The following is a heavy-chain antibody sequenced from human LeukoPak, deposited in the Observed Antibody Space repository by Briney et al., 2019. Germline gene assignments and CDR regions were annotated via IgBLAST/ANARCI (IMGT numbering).Heavy chain of an antibody. CDR3: ARHLITGATRYNWFDL. CDR2: IYYSGST. J-gene: IGHJ5*02. Sequence: PSETLSLTCTVSGGSISSSSYYWGWIRQPPGKGLEWIGSIYYSGSTYYNPSLKSRVTISVDTSKNQFSLRLSSVTAADTAVYYCARHLITGATRYNWFDLWGQGTLVTVSS. V-gene: IGHV4-39*01. CDR1: GGSISSSSYY. D-gene: IGHD1-20*01.